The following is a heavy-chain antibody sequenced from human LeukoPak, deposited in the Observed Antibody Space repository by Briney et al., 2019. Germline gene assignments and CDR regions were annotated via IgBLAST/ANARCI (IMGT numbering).Heavy chain of an antibody. Sequence: SETLSLTCTVSGGSISSYYWSWIRQPPGKGLEWIGYIYYSGSTNYNPSLKSRATISVDTSKNQFSLKLSSVTAADTAVYYCARARDYFDYWGQGTLVTVSS. CDR2: IYYSGST. CDR3: ARARDYFDY. J-gene: IGHJ4*02. V-gene: IGHV4-59*01. CDR1: GGSISSYY.